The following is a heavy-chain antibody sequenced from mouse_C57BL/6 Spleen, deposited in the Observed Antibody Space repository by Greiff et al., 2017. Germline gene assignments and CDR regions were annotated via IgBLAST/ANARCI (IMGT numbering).Heavy chain of an antibody. Sequence: EVHLVESGGGLVKPGGSLKLSCAASGFTFSDYGMHWVRQAPEKGLEWVAYISSGSSTIYYADTVKGRFTISRDNAKNTLFLQMTSLRSEDTAMYYCARSYYGSSSYAMDYWGQGTSVTVSS. CDR2: ISSGSSTI. V-gene: IGHV5-17*01. J-gene: IGHJ4*01. D-gene: IGHD1-1*01. CDR1: GFTFSDYG. CDR3: ARSYYGSSSYAMDY.